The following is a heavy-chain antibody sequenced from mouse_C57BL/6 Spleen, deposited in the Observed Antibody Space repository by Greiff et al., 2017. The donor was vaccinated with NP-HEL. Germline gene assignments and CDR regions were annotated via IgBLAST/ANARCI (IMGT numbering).Heavy chain of an antibody. J-gene: IGHJ1*03. Sequence: DVMLVESGGGLVKPGGSLKLSCAASGFTFSSYAMSWVRQTPEKRLEWVATISDGGSYTYYPDNVKGRFTISRDNAKNNLYLQMSHLKSEDTAMYYCARMGTTGVARWYFDVWGTGTTVTVSS. D-gene: IGHD1-1*01. CDR2: ISDGGSYT. CDR1: GFTFSSYA. V-gene: IGHV5-4*03. CDR3: ARMGTTGVARWYFDV.